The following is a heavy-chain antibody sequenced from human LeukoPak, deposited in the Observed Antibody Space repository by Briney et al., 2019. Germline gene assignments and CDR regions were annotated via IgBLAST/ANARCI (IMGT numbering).Heavy chain of an antibody. CDR3: ARSGYSSSWPRAFDI. J-gene: IGHJ3*02. V-gene: IGHV1-2*02. CDR1: GYTFTGYY. D-gene: IGHD6-13*01. Sequence: ASVTVSCKASGYTFTGYYMHWVRQAPGQGLEWMGWINPNSGGTNYAQKFTGRVTMTRDTSISTAYMELSRLRSDDKAVSYCARSGYSSSWPRAFDIWGQGTMVTVSS. CDR2: INPNSGGT.